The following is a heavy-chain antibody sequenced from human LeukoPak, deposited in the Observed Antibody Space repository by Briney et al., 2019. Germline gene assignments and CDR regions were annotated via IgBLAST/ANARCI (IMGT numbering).Heavy chain of an antibody. J-gene: IGHJ2*01. V-gene: IGHV1-69*13. CDR3: AREGSAGTWYFDL. CDR2: IIPIFGTA. D-gene: IGHD6-13*01. CDR1: GGTFSSYA. Sequence: ASVKVSCKASGGTFSSYAISWVRQAPGQGLEWMGGIIPIFGTANYAQKFQGRVTITADESTSTAYMELSSLRSEDTAEYYCAREGSAGTWYFDLWGRGTLVTVSS.